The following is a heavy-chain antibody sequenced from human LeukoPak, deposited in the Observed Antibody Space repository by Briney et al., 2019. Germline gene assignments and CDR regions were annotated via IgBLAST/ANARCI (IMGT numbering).Heavy chain of an antibody. CDR2: IFPIFGTA. Sequence: GASVKDSCKASGGTFSSYAISWVRQAPGQGLEWMGGIFPIFGTANYAQRFQGRVMITEDKSTSTAYMKLSSRRWEDAAVYYCARAVAGSGGWYYYHMDVWGKGTTVTVSS. J-gene: IGHJ6*03. D-gene: IGHD6-19*01. CDR1: GGTFSSYA. CDR3: ARAVAGSGGWYYYHMDV. V-gene: IGHV1-69*06.